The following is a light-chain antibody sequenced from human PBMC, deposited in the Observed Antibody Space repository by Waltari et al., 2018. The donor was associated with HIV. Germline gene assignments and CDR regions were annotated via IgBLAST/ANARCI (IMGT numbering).Light chain of an antibody. CDR3: SSYTSASTLVL. J-gene: IGLJ2*01. CDR2: EVS. V-gene: IGLV2-14*01. CDR1: SSDVGGYNY. Sequence: QSALTQPASVSGSPGQSITISCTGTSSDVGGYNYVSSYQQPPDKAPKLMIYEVSNRPSGVSNRFSGSKSGNTASLTISGLQAEDEADYYCSSYTSASTLVLFGGGTKLTVL.